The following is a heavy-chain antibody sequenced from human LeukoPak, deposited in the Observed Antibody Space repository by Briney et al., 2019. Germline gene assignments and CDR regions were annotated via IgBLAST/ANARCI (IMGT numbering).Heavy chain of an antibody. V-gene: IGHV3-30-3*01. CDR1: GFTFSNYD. D-gene: IGHD6-13*01. Sequence: GGSLRLSCAVSGFTFSNYDMNWVRQAPGKGLEWVGVISYDGSNKYYADSVKGRFTIARDNSKNTLYLQMNSLRAEDTAVYYCAAQYSSSWYEPTYYYYGMDVWGQGTTVTVSS. J-gene: IGHJ6*02. CDR3: AAQYSSSWYEPTYYYYGMDV. CDR2: ISYDGSNK.